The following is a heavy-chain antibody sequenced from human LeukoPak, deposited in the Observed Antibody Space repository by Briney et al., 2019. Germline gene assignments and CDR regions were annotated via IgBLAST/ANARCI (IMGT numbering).Heavy chain of an antibody. CDR1: GGTFSSYA. CDR3: AREGVGGTLKYQLLTYWLDP. J-gene: IGHJ5*02. CDR2: IISIFGTV. Sequence: SVKVSCKASGGTFSSYAINWARQAPGQGLEWMGGIISIFGTVNYAQKFQGRVTITADESTSTAYMELSSLRSEDTAVYYCAREGVGGTLKYQLLTYWLDPWGQGTLVTVSS. V-gene: IGHV1-69*13. D-gene: IGHD2-2*01.